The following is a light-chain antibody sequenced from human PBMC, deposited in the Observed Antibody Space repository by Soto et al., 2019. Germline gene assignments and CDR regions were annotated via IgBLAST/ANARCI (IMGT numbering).Light chain of an antibody. CDR2: AAS. CDR1: QGISRS. V-gene: IGKV1-9*01. CDR3: QQVNNFPLT. J-gene: IGKJ4*01. Sequence: IQLTQSPSSLSASMGDRVTITCRASQGISRSLAWYQQKPGKAPKVLIYAASTLQSGVPSRFSGSGSGTDFTLTTSSLQPEDFATYFFQQVNNFPLTVGGWTPVDIX.